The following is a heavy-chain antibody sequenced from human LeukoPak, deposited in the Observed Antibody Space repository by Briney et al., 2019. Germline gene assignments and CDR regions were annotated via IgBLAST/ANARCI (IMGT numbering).Heavy chain of an antibody. J-gene: IGHJ4*02. V-gene: IGHV1-69*13. CDR1: GGTFSSYT. D-gene: IGHD4-23*01. CDR3: AREDGGLDY. CDR2: IIPIFGSA. Sequence: ASVKVSCKASGGTFSSYTITWVRQAPGQGLEWMGGIIPIFGSANYAQKFQGRVTITADESTSTVYMDLTSLRSEDTAVYYCAREDGGLDYWGQGTPVTVSS.